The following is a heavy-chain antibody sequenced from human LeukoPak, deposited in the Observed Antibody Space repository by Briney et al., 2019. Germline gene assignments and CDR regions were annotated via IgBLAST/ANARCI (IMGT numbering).Heavy chain of an antibody. CDR3: ASPSNYYGSGSYDY. D-gene: IGHD3-10*01. CDR1: GYTFTSYG. Sequence: GASVKVSCKAFGYTFTSYGISWVRQAPGQGLEWMGGIIPIFGTANYAQKFQGRVTITADESTSTAYMELSSLRSEDTAVYYCASPSNYYGSGSYDYWGQGTLVTVSS. J-gene: IGHJ4*02. CDR2: IIPIFGTA. V-gene: IGHV1-69*13.